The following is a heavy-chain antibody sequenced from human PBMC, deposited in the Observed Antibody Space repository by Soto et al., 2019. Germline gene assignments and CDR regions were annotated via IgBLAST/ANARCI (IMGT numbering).Heavy chain of an antibody. D-gene: IGHD4-17*01. CDR2: IHNSSST. V-gene: IGHV4-59*01. Sequence: SETLSLTCTVSGGSITRYYWSWIRQSPGKGLEWIGYIHNSSSTNYNPSLKSRVTISVDTSKNQFSLKLSSVTAADTAVYYCSYGDTPEPLDYWGQGTLVTVSS. CDR3: SYGDTPEPLDY. CDR1: GGSITRYY. J-gene: IGHJ4*02.